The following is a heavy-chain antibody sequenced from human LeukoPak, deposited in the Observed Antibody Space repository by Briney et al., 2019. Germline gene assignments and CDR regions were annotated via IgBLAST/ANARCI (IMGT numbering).Heavy chain of an antibody. Sequence: GGSLRLSCAASGFTFSTYGLQWVRQAPGKGLEWVSFISYTSHKYYADSVKGRFTISRDNSRDTLSLQMSSLRSEDTAVYYYATSDPGRLFGVVTYFDYWGQGTLVTVSS. CDR3: ATSDPGRLFGVVTYFDY. CDR1: GFTFSTYG. J-gene: IGHJ4*02. D-gene: IGHD3-3*01. V-gene: IGHV3-30*02. CDR2: ISYTSHK.